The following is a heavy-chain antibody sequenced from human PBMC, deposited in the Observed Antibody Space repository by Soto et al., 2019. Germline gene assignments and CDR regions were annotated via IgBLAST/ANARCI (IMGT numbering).Heavy chain of an antibody. CDR2: IIPISGTA. CDR1: GGTFSSYA. V-gene: IGHV1-69*01. D-gene: IGHD2-2*01. J-gene: IGHJ6*02. Sequence: QVQLVQSGAEVKKPGSSVKFSCKASGGTFSSYAISWVRQAPGQGLEWMGGIIPISGTANYAQQFQGRVTITADESTSTAYMELSSLRSEDTAVYYCARSQGSSTSLEIYYYYYYGMDVWGQGTTVTVSS. CDR3: ARSQGSSTSLEIYYYYYYGMDV.